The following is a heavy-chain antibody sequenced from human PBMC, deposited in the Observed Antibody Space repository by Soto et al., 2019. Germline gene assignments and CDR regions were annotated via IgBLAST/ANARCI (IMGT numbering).Heavy chain of an antibody. CDR3: ARVFGSSWPGPYYYGMDV. J-gene: IGHJ6*02. CDR2: MNPNSGNT. D-gene: IGHD6-13*01. V-gene: IGHV1-8*01. Sequence: ASVKVSCKASGYTFTSYDINWVRQATGQGLEWMGWMNPNSGNTGYAQKFQGRVTISVDTSKNQFSLKLSSVTAADTAVYYCARVFGSSWPGPYYYGMDVWGQGTTVTVSS. CDR1: GYTFTSYD.